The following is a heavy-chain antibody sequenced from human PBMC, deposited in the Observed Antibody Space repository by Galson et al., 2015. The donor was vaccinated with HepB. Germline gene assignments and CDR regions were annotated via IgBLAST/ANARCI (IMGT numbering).Heavy chain of an antibody. J-gene: IGHJ4*02. Sequence: SLRLSCAASGFTFSSYWMSWVRQAPGKGLEWVANIKQDGSEKYYADSVKGRFTISRDNSKNTLYLQMNSLRAEDTAVYYCAKVRWLRARTLPTGGAFDYWGQGTLVTVSS. CDR1: GFTFSSYW. V-gene: IGHV3-7*01. CDR2: IKQDGSEK. D-gene: IGHD5-12*01. CDR3: AKVRWLRARTLPTGGAFDY.